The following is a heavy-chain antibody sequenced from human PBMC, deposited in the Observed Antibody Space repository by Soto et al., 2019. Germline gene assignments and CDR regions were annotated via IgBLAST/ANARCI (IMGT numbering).Heavy chain of an antibody. V-gene: IGHV4-59*01. CDR2: VHDSGST. J-gene: IGHJ4*02. CDR3: ARGTRALITSFFAY. Sequence: SETLSLTCTVSGDAISNYYWSWIRQTPGRGLEWIGCVHDSGSTDYNPSLKGRVTISLHTSKSQFSLSLRSATAADTATYYCARGTRALITSFFAYWGQGIPVTVSS. D-gene: IGHD1-20*01. CDR1: GDAISNYY.